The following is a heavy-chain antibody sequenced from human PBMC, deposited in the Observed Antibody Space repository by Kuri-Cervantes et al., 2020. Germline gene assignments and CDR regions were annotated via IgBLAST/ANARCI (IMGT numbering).Heavy chain of an antibody. Sequence: SETLSLTCTVSGYSISSGYYWGWIRQPPGKGLEWIGSIYHSGSTYYNPSLKSRVTISVDTSKNQFSLKLSSVTAADTAVYYCARGGKTYYYGSGSYSYFDYWGQGTLVTVSS. CDR3: ARGGKTYYYGSGSYSYFDY. J-gene: IGHJ4*02. CDR2: IYHSGST. D-gene: IGHD3-10*01. CDR1: GYSISSGYY. V-gene: IGHV4-38-2*02.